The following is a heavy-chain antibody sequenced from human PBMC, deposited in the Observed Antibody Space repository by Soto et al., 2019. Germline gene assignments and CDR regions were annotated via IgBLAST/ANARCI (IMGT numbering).Heavy chain of an antibody. Sequence: GGSLRLSCAASGFTFSSYGMHWVRQAPGKGLEWVAVISYDGSNKYYADSVKGRFTISRDNSKNTLYLQMNSLRAEDTAVYYCAKSQGYRSWFDPWGQGTLVTVSS. J-gene: IGHJ5*02. D-gene: IGHD3-16*02. V-gene: IGHV3-30*18. CDR3: AKSQGYRSWFDP. CDR1: GFTFSSYG. CDR2: ISYDGSNK.